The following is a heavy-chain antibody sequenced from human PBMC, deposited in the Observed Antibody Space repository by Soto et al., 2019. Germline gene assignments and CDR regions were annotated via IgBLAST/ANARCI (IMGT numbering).Heavy chain of an antibody. CDR3: AKALVKTSSWPAD. D-gene: IGHD2-2*01. J-gene: IGHJ4*02. CDR1: GFNFSSYG. CDR2: ISYDGSHK. V-gene: IGHV3-30*18. Sequence: HVQLVESGGGVVQPGRSLRLSCAVSGFNFSSYGMHWVRQAPGKGLEWVAVISYDGSHKASADSVKGRFAISRDNSKNTLFLQMNSLRVADTAVYYCAKALVKTSSWPADWGQGTLVTVSS.